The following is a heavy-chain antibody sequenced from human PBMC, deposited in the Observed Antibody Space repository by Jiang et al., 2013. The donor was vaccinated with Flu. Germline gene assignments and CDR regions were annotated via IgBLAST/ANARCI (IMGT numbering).Heavy chain of an antibody. CDR3: ARDDDRIAAAVPFDY. V-gene: IGHV1-18*01. J-gene: IGHJ4*02. D-gene: IGHD6-13*01. CDR2: SALTMVT. Sequence: EWMGVESALTMVTQTNAQKXQGRVTMTTDTSTSTAYMELRSLRSDDTAVYYCARDDDRIAAAVPFDYWGQGTLVTVSS.